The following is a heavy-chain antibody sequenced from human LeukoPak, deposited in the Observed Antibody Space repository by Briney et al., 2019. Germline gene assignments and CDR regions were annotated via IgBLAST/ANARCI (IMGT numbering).Heavy chain of an antibody. J-gene: IGHJ4*02. CDR2: IIPIFGTA. CDR3: ARDRDSYGFKPDY. V-gene: IGHV1-69*13. Sequence: GASVKVSCKASGYTFTSYAMNWVRQAPGQGLEWMGGIIPIFGTANYAQKFQGRVTITADESTSTAYMELSSLRSEDTAVYYCARDRDSYGFKPDYWGQGTLVTVSS. D-gene: IGHD5-18*01. CDR1: GYTFTSYA.